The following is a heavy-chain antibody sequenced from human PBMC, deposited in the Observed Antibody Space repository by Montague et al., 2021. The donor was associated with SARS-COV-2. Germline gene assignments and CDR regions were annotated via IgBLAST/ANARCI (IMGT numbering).Heavy chain of an antibody. CDR2: IYASGTT. V-gene: IGHV4-61*02. J-gene: IGHJ6*02. D-gene: IGHD3-9*01. CDR3: ARSAFRYFDRPGMDV. CDR1: GGFIRSGGFY. Sequence: TLSLTCTVSGGFIRSGGFYWNWIRQPAGKGLEWIGRIYASGTTNYXXXLKSRVIISLDRSKNQFSLKLSSVIAADTAVYYCARSAFRYFDRPGMDVWGQGTTVTVSS.